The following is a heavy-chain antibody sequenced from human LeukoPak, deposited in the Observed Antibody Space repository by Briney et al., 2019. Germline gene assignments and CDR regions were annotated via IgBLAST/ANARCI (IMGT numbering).Heavy chain of an antibody. Sequence: PSETLSLTCTVSGGSISSSNWWSWVRQPPGKGLEWIGEIYHSGSTNYNPSLKGRVTISVDTSKNQFSLKLSSVTAADTAVYYCARRAGGSPFDYWGQGTLVTVSS. V-gene: IGHV4-4*02. CDR1: GGSISSSNW. CDR3: ARRAGGSPFDY. CDR2: IYHSGST. D-gene: IGHD2-8*02. J-gene: IGHJ4*02.